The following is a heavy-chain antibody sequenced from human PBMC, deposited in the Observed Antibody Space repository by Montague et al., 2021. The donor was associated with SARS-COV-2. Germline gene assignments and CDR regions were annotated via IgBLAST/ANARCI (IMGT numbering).Heavy chain of an antibody. CDR1: GFSTGSGDY. V-gene: IGHV4-38-2*02. CDR3: VREEAGGLRNVCDT. Sequence: SETLSLTCTVSGFSTGSGDYWGWIRQPPGKGLEWIGSIYHSGTTYYNPSLQSRLTMSIDTSTNQFSLRLTSVTAADTAVFFCVREEAGGLRNVCDTWGQGTTVTVSS. J-gene: IGHJ3*02. CDR2: IYHSGTT.